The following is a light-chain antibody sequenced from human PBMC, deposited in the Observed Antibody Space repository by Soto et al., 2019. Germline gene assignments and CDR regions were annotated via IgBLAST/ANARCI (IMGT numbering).Light chain of an antibody. Sequence: DVVMTQSPLSLPVTLGQPASISCRSSQSLLYSDGNTYLSWFHQRPGQSPRRLIYKVSIRDSGVPDRFSGSGSGTDFTLKISRVEAEDVGIYYCMQGTHWLWTFGQGTKVDIK. CDR1: QSLLYSDGNTY. CDR3: MQGTHWLWT. V-gene: IGKV2-30*01. J-gene: IGKJ1*01. CDR2: KVS.